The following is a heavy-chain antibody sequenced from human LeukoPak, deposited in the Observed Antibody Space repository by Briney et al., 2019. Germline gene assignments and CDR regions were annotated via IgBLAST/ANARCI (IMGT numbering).Heavy chain of an antibody. Sequence: GGSLRLSCAASGIIFSNYWMHWVRQATGKGLVWDSRINRDGSSTSYAGSVKGRFTISRDNAKNTLYLQMNGLRAEDTAVYYCARGGGYSYGSFDYWGQGTLVTVSS. CDR1: GIIFSNYW. CDR2: INRDGSST. J-gene: IGHJ4*02. CDR3: ARGGGYSYGSFDY. V-gene: IGHV3-74*01. D-gene: IGHD5-18*01.